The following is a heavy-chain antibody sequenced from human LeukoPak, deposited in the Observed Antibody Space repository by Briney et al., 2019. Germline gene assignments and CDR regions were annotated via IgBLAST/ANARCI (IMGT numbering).Heavy chain of an antibody. V-gene: IGHV3-53*01. D-gene: IGHD3-16*01. CDR1: GITFSNNY. CDR2: MYVGGRT. CDR3: AREGHLGKYFDL. Sequence: GGSLRLSCAASGITFSNNYMSWVRQAPGKGLDWVPVMYVGGRTFYADSVQGRFTISRDNSKNTLYLQMNSLRVEDTAVYYCAREGHLGKYFDLWGRGTQVTVSS. J-gene: IGHJ2*01.